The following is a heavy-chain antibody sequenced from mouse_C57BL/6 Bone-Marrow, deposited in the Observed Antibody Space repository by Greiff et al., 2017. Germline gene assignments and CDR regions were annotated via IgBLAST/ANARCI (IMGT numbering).Heavy chain of an antibody. D-gene: IGHD1-1*01. Sequence: EVQLMESGGDLVKPGGSLKLSCAASGFTFSSYGMSWVRQTPDKRLEWVATISSGGSYTYYPDSVKGRFTISRDNAKNTLYLQMSSLKSEDTAMYYCALVLRSMDYWGQGTSVTVSS. CDR2: ISSGGSYT. J-gene: IGHJ4*01. CDR3: ALVLRSMDY. V-gene: IGHV5-6*01. CDR1: GFTFSSYG.